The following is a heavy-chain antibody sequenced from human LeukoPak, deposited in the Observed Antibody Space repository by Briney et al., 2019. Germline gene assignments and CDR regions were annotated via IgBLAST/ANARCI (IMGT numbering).Heavy chain of an antibody. CDR1: GGSISSYY. V-gene: IGHV4-59*01. CDR2: IYYSGST. CDR3: ARTWSGYTFDY. D-gene: IGHD3-3*01. J-gene: IGHJ4*02. Sequence: PSETLSLTCTVSGGSISSYYWSWIRQPPGKGLEWIGYIYYSGSTNHNPSLKSRVTISVDTSKNQFSLKLSSVTAADTAVYYCARTWSGYTFDYWGQGTLVTVSS.